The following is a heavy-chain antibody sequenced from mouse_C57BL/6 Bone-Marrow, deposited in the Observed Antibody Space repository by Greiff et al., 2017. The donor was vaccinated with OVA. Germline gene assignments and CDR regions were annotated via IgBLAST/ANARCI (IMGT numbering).Heavy chain of an antibody. CDR2: INPNNGGT. J-gene: IGHJ4*01. CDR3: ARVPSYYGSSRYAMDY. Sequence: VQLKQSGPELVKPGASVKIPCKASGYTFTDYNMDWVKQSHGKSLEWIGDINPNNGGTIYNQKFKGKATLTVDKSSSTAYMELRSLTSEDTAVYYCARVPSYYGSSRYAMDYWGQGTSVTVSS. CDR1: GYTFTDYN. D-gene: IGHD1-1*01. V-gene: IGHV1-18*01.